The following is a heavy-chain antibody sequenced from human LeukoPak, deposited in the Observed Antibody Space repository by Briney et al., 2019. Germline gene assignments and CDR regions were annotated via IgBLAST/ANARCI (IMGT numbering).Heavy chain of an antibody. Sequence: PGGSLRLSCAASGFTFSSYGMHWVRQAPGKGLEWVAVISYDGSNKYYADSVKGRFTISRDNSKNTLYLQMNSLRAEDTAVYYCAKDPTPDYGDYAPIDYWGQGTLVTVSS. CDR3: AKDPTPDYGDYAPIDY. CDR1: GFTFSSYG. V-gene: IGHV3-30*18. CDR2: ISYDGSNK. J-gene: IGHJ4*02. D-gene: IGHD4-17*01.